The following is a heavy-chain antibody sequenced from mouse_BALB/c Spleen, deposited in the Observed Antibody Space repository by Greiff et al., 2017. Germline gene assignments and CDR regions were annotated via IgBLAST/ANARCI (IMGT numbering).Heavy chain of an antibody. V-gene: IGHV1S81*02. CDR1: GYTFTSYW. CDR3: ARGWGSSPYAMDY. Sequence: QVQLQQPGAELVKPGASVKLSCTASGYTFTSYWMHWVKQRPGQGLEWIGEINPSNGRTNYNEKFKSKATLTVDKSSSTAYMQLSSLTSEDSAVYYCARGWGSSPYAMDYWGQGTSVTVSA. J-gene: IGHJ4*01. D-gene: IGHD1-1*01. CDR2: INPSNGRT.